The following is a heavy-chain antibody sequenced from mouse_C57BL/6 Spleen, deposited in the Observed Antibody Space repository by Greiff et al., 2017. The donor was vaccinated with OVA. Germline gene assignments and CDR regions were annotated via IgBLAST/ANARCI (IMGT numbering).Heavy chain of an antibody. D-gene: IGHD1-1*01. Sequence: VQGVASGGCLVKPGGSLKLSCAASGFTFSDYGMHWVRQAPAKGLEWVAYISSGSSTIYYADTVKGRFTISRDNAKNTLFLQRTRLRAEDTAMYDCARGGDYGSSYCDYWGQGTTLTVSS. J-gene: IGHJ2*01. CDR3: ARGGDYGSSYCDY. CDR1: GFTFSDYG. CDR2: ISSGSSTI. V-gene: IGHV5-17*01.